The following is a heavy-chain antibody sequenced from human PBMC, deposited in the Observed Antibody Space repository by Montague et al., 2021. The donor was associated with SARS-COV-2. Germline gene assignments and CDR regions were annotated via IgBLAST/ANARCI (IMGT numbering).Heavy chain of an antibody. D-gene: IGHD3-22*01. J-gene: IGHJ3*02. V-gene: IGHV4-31*03. CDR3: ARATMIVVVIGAFDI. CDR2: IYYSGXT. CDR1: GGSISSGGYY. Sequence: TLSLTCTVSGGSISSGGYYWSWIRQHPGKGLEWIGYIYYSGXTXYXXXXKXRLTLSVDTSKNQFSLKLSSVTAADTAVYYCARATMIVVVIGAFDIWGQGTMVTVSS.